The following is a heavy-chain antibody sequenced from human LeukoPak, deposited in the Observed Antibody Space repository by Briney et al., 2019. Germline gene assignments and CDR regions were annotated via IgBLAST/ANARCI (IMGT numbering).Heavy chain of an antibody. Sequence: PSETLSLTCTVSGGSISSYYWSWIRQPPGKGLEWIGYIYYSGSTNYNPSLKSRVTISVDTSKNQFSLKLSSVTAADTAVYYCARGESDYYDSSGYWQYWGQGTLVTVSS. CDR1: GGSISSYY. D-gene: IGHD3-22*01. J-gene: IGHJ4*02. V-gene: IGHV4-59*01. CDR2: IYYSGST. CDR3: ARGESDYYDSSGYWQY.